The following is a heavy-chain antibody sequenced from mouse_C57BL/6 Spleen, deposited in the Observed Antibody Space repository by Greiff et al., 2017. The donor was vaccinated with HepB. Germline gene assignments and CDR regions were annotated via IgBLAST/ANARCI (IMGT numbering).Heavy chain of an antibody. J-gene: IGHJ4*01. CDR1: GYTFTSYW. V-gene: IGHV1-64*01. CDR3: ARFYYGSSYDYAMDY. CDR2: IHPNSGST. Sequence: VQLQQSGAELVKPGASVKLSCKASGYTFTSYWMHWVKQRPGQGLEWIGMIHPNSGSTNYNEKFKSKATLTVDKSSSTAYMQLSSLTSEDSAVYYCARFYYGSSYDYAMDYWGQGTSVTVAS. D-gene: IGHD1-1*01.